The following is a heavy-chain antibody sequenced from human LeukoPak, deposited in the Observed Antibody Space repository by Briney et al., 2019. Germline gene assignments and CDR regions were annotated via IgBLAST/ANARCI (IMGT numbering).Heavy chain of an antibody. CDR3: ARGGPPPSRSGWYKHYYGMDV. J-gene: IGHJ6*02. CDR2: IYYSGST. V-gene: IGHV4-59*01. CDR1: GGSISSYY. D-gene: IGHD6-19*01. Sequence: PSETLSLTCTVSGGSISSYYWSWIRQPPGKGLEWIGYIYYSGSTKYNPSLKSRVTISVDTSKNQFSLKLSSVTAADTAVYYCARGGPPPSRSGWYKHYYGMDVWGQGTTVTVS.